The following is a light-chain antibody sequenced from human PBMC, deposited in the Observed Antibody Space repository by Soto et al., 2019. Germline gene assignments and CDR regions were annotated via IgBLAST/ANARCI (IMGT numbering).Light chain of an antibody. Sequence: MVLTQSPATLSLSPGERATLSCTASQHVTTTYIAWYQQKFGQAPRLLIYGASSRATGTPDRFTGGGFGTDFTLTTSRVEPEHFAVYYCQQYDSSYTFGGGPKVDMK. CDR1: QHVTTTY. CDR2: GAS. V-gene: IGKV3-20*01. J-gene: IGKJ4*01. CDR3: QQYDSSYT.